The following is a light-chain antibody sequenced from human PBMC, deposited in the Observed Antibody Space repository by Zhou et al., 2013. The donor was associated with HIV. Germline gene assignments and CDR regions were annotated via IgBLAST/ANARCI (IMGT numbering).Light chain of an antibody. CDR3: QQYDSSIPT. CDR2: DAS. J-gene: IGKJ1*01. CDR1: QSVSTN. V-gene: IGKV3-11*01. Sequence: EIVLTQSPATLSLSPGQRATLSCRASQSVSTNLAWFQQKPGQAPRLLIYDASTRATGIPARFSGSGSGTDFALTISRLEPEDFAVYYCQQYDSSIPTFGQGTKVEIK.